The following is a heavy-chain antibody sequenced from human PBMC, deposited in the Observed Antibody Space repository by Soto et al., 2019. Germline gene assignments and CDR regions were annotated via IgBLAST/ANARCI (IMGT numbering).Heavy chain of an antibody. CDR3: ARDLHSGGKYWYFDI. Sequence: QVQLVQSGAEVKKPGASVKVPCKASGYTFTHYGITWVRQAPGQGLEWMGWINSFSGDTNYPQKLQGRLTMTTDTSTNTAYMELRNLRSDDTAVYYCARDLHSGGKYWYFDIWGRGTLVTVSS. CDR2: INSFSGDT. V-gene: IGHV1-18*01. J-gene: IGHJ2*01. D-gene: IGHD2-15*01. CDR1: GYTFTHYG.